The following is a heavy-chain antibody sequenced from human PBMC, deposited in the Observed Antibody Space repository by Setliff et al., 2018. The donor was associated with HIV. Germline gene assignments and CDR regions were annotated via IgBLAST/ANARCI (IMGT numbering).Heavy chain of an antibody. D-gene: IGHD3-22*01. J-gene: IGHJ4*02. Sequence: SATLSLTCRVSGTTFNSYYWTWIRQTPEKGLEWIGYIGIFRDPKYNPSLQGRVSMSTDMSKKEFSLSLTSVTVADTAVYYCAKDMNRGGYSDSSPHDFWGQGTLVTVSS. CDR2: IGIFRDP. CDR1: GTTFNSYY. CDR3: AKDMNRGGYSDSSPHDF. V-gene: IGHV4-4*09.